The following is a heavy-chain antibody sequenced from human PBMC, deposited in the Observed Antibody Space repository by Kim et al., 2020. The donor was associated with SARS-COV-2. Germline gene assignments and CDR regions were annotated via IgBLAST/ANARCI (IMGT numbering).Heavy chain of an antibody. J-gene: IGHJ5*02. D-gene: IGHD3-3*01. Sequence: DDVTGRFTISRDNSKNTLYLQMNSLRAEDTAVYYCALDASFWSGYQWFGTWGQGTLVTSPQ. CDR3: ALDASFWSGYQWFGT. V-gene: IGHV3-23*01.